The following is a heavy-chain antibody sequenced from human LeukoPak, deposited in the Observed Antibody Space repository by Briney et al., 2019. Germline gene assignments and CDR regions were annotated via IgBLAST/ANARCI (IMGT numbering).Heavy chain of an antibody. CDR2: INWNGGST. J-gene: IGHJ4*02. CDR1: GFTFDDYG. Sequence: PGGSLRLSCAASGFTFDDYGMSWVRQAPGKGLEWVSGINWNGGSTGYADSVKGRFTISRDNAKNSLYLQMNSLRAEDTAVYYCARDWIGDSSSSSDYWGQGTLVTVSS. D-gene: IGHD6-6*01. CDR3: ARDWIGDSSSSSDY. V-gene: IGHV3-20*04.